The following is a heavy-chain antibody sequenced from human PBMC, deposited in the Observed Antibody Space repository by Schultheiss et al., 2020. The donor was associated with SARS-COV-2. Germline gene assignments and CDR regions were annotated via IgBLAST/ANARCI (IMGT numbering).Heavy chain of an antibody. Sequence: GESLKISCAASGFTFSSYGMHWVRQAPGKGLEWVAVIWYDGSNKYYADSVKGRFTISRDNSKNTLYLQMNSLRAEDTAVYYCARDWSGSFDYWGQGTLVTGSS. CDR2: IWYDGSNK. CDR3: ARDWSGSFDY. CDR1: GFTFSSYG. V-gene: IGHV3-33*01. J-gene: IGHJ4*02. D-gene: IGHD1-26*01.